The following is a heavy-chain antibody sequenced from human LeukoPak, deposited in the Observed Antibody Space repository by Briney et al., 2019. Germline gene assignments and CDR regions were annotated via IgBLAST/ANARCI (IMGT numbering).Heavy chain of an antibody. CDR2: INSGGGST. CDR3: AKVRGTPYCSNGVCSPYYYYGMDV. Sequence: PGGSLRLSCAASGFTFSSSAMSWVRQASGKGLEWVSAINSGGGSTYYTDSVKGRFTISRDNSKNTLYLQMNGLRAEDTAVFYCAKVRGTPYCSNGVCSPYYYYGMDVWGQGTTVTVSS. D-gene: IGHD2-8*01. CDR1: GFTFSSSA. J-gene: IGHJ6*02. V-gene: IGHV3-23*01.